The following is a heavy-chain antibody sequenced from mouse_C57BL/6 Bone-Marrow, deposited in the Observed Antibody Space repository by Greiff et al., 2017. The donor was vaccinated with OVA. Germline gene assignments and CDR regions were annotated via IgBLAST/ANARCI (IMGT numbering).Heavy chain of an antibody. CDR1: GYTFTSYW. CDR3: TTLGYGSSSWFAY. Sequence: VQLQQPGAELVKPGASVKMSCKASGYTFTSYWITWVKQRPGQGLEWIGDIYPGSGSTNYNEKFKSKATLTVDTSSSTAYMQLSSLTSEDTAVYYCTTLGYGSSSWFAYWGQGTLVTVSA. CDR2: IYPGSGST. J-gene: IGHJ3*01. D-gene: IGHD1-1*01. V-gene: IGHV1-55*01.